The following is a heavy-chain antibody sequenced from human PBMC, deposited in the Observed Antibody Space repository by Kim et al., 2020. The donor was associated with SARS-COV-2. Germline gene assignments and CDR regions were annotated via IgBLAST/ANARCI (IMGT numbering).Heavy chain of an antibody. Sequence: SETLSLTCTVSGGSISSSSYYWGWIRQPPGKGLEWIGSIYYSGSTYYNPSLKSRVTISVDTSKNQFSLKLSSVTAADTAVYYCARTTRYFDLWGRGTLVTVSS. CDR1: GGSISSSSYY. CDR3: ARTTRYFDL. CDR2: IYYSGST. V-gene: IGHV4-39*07. J-gene: IGHJ2*01.